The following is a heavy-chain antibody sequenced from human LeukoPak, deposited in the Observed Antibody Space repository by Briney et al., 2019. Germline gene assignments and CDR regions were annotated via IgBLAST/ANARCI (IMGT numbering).Heavy chain of an antibody. CDR1: GGSISSYC. Sequence: SETLSLTCTVSGGSISSYCWSWIRQPPGKGLEWIGYIYYSGSTNYNPSLKSRVTISVDTSKNQFSLKLSSVTAADTAVYYCARRMRGYYFDYWGQGTLVTVSS. J-gene: IGHJ4*02. CDR2: IYYSGST. V-gene: IGHV4-59*08. CDR3: ARRMRGYYFDY. D-gene: IGHD2-8*01.